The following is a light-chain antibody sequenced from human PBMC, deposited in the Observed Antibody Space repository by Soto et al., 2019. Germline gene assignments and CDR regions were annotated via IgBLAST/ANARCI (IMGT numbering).Light chain of an antibody. Sequence: EIVLTQSPATLSLSPGERATLSCRASQSVSSYLAWYQQKPGQTPRLLIYDASNRATGIPARFGGSGSGTDFTLTIGSLEPEDFAVYYCQQRSNWPRSITFGQGTRLEIK. CDR2: DAS. CDR1: QSVSSY. J-gene: IGKJ5*01. V-gene: IGKV3-11*01. CDR3: QQRSNWPRSIT.